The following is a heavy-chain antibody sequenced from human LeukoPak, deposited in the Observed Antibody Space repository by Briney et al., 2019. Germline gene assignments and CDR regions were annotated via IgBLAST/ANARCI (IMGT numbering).Heavy chain of an antibody. J-gene: IGHJ5*02. CDR1: GFTFSSYS. CDR3: ARGPIVVVPAAIRNWFDP. D-gene: IGHD2-2*02. CDR2: ISSSSTI. V-gene: IGHV3-48*01. Sequence: PGGSLRLSCAASGFTFSSYSMNWVRQAPGKGLEWVSYISSSSTIYYADSVKGRFTISRDNAKNSLYLQMNSLRAEDTAVYYCARGPIVVVPAAIRNWFDPWGQGTLVTVSS.